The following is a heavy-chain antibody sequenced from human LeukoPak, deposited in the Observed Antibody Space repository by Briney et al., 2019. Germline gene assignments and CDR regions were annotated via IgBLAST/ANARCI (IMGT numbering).Heavy chain of an antibody. CDR2: IYYSRST. CDR3: ARSFSPNYYDLLDY. V-gene: IGHV4-59*01. Sequence: SETLSLTCTVSGGSISTYYWSWIRRPPGKGLEWIGYIYYSRSTNYNPSLKSRVTISLDTSKNQFSLKLNSVTAADPAMYYCARSFSPNYYDLLDYWGQGTLVTVSS. D-gene: IGHD3-22*01. CDR1: GGSISTYY. J-gene: IGHJ4*02.